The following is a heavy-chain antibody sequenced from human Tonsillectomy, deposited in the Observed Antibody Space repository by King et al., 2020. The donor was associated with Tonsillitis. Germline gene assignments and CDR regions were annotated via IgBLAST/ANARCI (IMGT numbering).Heavy chain of an antibody. CDR3: ARSIRTPKQRGGSGPLWFGELLWEFWFDP. D-gene: IGHD3-10*01. CDR2: IYPGDSDT. Sequence: VQLVQSGAEVKKPGESLKISCKGSGYSFTSYWIGWVRQMPGKGLEWMGIIYPGDSDTRYSPSFQGQVTISADKSISTAYLQWSSLKASDTAMYYCARSIRTPKQRGGSGPLWFGELLWEFWFDPWGQGTLVTVSS. V-gene: IGHV5-51*01. J-gene: IGHJ5*02. CDR1: GYSFTSYW.